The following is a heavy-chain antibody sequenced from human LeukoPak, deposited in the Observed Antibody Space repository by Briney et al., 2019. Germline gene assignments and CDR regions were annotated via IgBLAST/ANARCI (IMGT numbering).Heavy chain of an antibody. V-gene: IGHV3-20*04. CDR2: INWNGGST. Sequence: GGSLRLSCAATGFTFDDYGMSWVRQAPGKGLEWVSSINWNGGSTGYADSVKGRFTISRDNAKNSLYLQMNSLRAEDTALYYCARVSDISVAAYFDYWGQGTLVTVSS. D-gene: IGHD6-19*01. J-gene: IGHJ4*02. CDR1: GFTFDDYG. CDR3: ARVSDISVAAYFDY.